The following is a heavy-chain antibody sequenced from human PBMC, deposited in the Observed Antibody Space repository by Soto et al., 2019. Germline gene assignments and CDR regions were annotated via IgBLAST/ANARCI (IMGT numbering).Heavy chain of an antibody. CDR2: TYYRSKWYN. J-gene: IGHJ6*02. D-gene: IGHD3-10*01. CDR1: GDSVSSNSAA. CDR3: ARDAPRGSYYSSYGMDV. V-gene: IGHV6-1*01. Sequence: SQTLSLTCAISGDSVSSNSAAWNWIRPSPSRGLEWLGRTYYRSKWYNDYAVAGNSRITINPDTSKNQFSLQLNSVTLKDTAVDYCARDAPRGSYYSSYGMDVWGQGTTVTVSS.